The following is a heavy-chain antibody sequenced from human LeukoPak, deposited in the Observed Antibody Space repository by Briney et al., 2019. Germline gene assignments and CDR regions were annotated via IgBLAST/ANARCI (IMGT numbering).Heavy chain of an antibody. CDR1: GFTFSDYY. CDR3: ARVVQRGASLDAFDI. Sequence: GGSLRLSCAASGFTFSDYYMSWIRQAPGKGLEWVSYISSSGSTIYYADSVKGRFTISRDNAKNSLYLQMNSLRAEDTAVYYCARVVQRGASLDAFDIWGQGTMVTVSS. V-gene: IGHV3-11*04. CDR2: ISSSGSTI. D-gene: IGHD1-26*01. J-gene: IGHJ3*02.